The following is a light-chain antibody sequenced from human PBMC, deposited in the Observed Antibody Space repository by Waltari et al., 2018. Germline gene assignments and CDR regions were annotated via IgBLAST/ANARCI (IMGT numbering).Light chain of an antibody. Sequence: QSALTQPPSVSGSPGQSVTISCTGTNRDLGSYNRLSWYQQPPGTAPKLMIYEVSNRPSGVPDRFSGSKSGNTASLTISGLQAEDEADYYCSSYTSSSSWVFGGGTKLTVL. CDR1: NRDLGSYNR. V-gene: IGLV2-18*02. CDR3: SSYTSSSSWV. J-gene: IGLJ3*02. CDR2: EVS.